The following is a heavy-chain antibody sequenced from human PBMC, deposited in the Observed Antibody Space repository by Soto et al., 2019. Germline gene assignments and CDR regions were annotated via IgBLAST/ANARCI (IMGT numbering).Heavy chain of an antibody. V-gene: IGHV3-30*18. D-gene: IGHD1-1*01. CDR3: AKDGAETNYYYYYMDV. J-gene: IGHJ6*03. CDR2: ISYDGSNK. Sequence: GGSLRLSCAASGFTFSSYGMHWVRQAPGKGLEWVAVISYDGSNKYYADSVKGRFTISRDKSKNTLYLQMNSLRAEDTAVYYCAKDGAETNYYYYYMDVWGKGTTVTVSS. CDR1: GFTFSSYG.